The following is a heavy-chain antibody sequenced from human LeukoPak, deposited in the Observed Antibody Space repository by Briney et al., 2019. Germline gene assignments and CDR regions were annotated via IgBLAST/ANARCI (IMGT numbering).Heavy chain of an antibody. Sequence: SVKVSCKASGYTFTGYYMHWVRQAPGQGLEWMGGIIPIFGTANYAQKFQGRVTVTADESTSTAYMELSSLRSDDTAVYYCAREPYCSSTSCRALTDAFDIWGQGTMVTVSS. CDR3: AREPYCSSTSCRALTDAFDI. D-gene: IGHD2-2*01. CDR2: IIPIFGTA. J-gene: IGHJ3*02. V-gene: IGHV1-69*13. CDR1: GYTFTGYY.